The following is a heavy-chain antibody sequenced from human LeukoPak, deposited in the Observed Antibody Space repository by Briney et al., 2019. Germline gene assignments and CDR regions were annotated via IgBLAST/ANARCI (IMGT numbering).Heavy chain of an antibody. CDR3: ARKWSVDSGTFRYYFDY. J-gene: IGHJ4*02. Sequence: ASVTVSCKASGYTFTGYYMHWVRQPPGQWLEWMGWINPNSGGTNYAQKFQGRVTMTRDTSISTAYMELSRLRSDDTAVYYCARKWSVDSGTFRYYFDYWGQGTLVTVSS. D-gene: IGHD1-26*01. CDR1: GYTFTGYY. CDR2: INPNSGGT. V-gene: IGHV1-2*02.